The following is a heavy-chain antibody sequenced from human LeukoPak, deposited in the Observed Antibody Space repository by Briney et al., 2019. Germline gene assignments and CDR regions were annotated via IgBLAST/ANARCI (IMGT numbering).Heavy chain of an antibody. J-gene: IGHJ3*02. V-gene: IGHV5-51*01. Sequence: GESLKISCKGSGYSFTTYWIGWVRQMPGKGQEWRGITYPGDSDTRYSPSFQGQVTISADKSITTAYLQWSSLKASDTAMYYCARRPYSTSPGAFDIWGQGTMVTVSS. CDR3: ARRPYSTSPGAFDI. CDR1: GYSFTTYW. CDR2: TYPGDSDT. D-gene: IGHD6-13*01.